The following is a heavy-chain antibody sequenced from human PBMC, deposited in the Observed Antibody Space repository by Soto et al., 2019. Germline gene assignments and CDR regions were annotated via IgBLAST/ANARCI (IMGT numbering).Heavy chain of an antibody. CDR3: ARGSTVTTRLLYYYYGMDV. CDR2: INPNSGGT. J-gene: IGHJ6*02. D-gene: IGHD4-17*01. CDR1: GYTFTGYY. Sequence: ASVKVSCKASGYTFTGYYMHWVRQAPGQGLEWMGWINPNSGGTNYAQKFQGWVTMTRDTSISTAYMELSRLRSDDTAVYYCARGSTVTTRLLYYYYGMDVWGQGTTVTVSS. V-gene: IGHV1-2*04.